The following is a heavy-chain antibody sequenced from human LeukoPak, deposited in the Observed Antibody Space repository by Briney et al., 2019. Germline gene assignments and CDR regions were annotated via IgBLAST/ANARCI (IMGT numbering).Heavy chain of an antibody. Sequence: ASVKVSCKASGYTFTGYYMHWVRQAPGQGLEWMGGIIPIFGTANYAQKFQGRVTITADKSTSTAYMELSSLRSEDTAVYYCARAHSSGYYYGYWGQGTLVTVSS. CDR3: ARAHSSGYYYGY. J-gene: IGHJ4*02. CDR1: GYTFTGYY. CDR2: IIPIFGTA. D-gene: IGHD3-22*01. V-gene: IGHV1-69*06.